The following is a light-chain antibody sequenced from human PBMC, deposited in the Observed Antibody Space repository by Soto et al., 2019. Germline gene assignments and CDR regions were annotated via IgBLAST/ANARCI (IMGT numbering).Light chain of an antibody. Sequence: QSALTQPASVSGSPGQSITISCTGTSSDIGGYNYVSRYQQHPGKAPKLMIYEVSDRPSGVSSRFSASTSGNTASLTISGLQTEDEADYYCSSYRSSSTWVFGGGTKVTVL. CDR1: SSDIGGYNY. CDR3: SSYRSSSTWV. V-gene: IGLV2-14*01. CDR2: EVS. J-gene: IGLJ3*02.